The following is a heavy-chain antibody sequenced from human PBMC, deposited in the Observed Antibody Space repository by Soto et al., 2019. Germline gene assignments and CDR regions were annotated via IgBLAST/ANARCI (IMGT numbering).Heavy chain of an antibody. D-gene: IGHD6-6*01. V-gene: IGHV4-59*01. CDR2: IYYSGST. Sequence: XXTLSLACTVSGGSISSCYWRWILQPPGKGLEWIGYIYYSGSTNYNPSLKSRVTISVDTSKNQFSLKLSSVTAEDTAVYYCARDRSDSSSSWFWFDPWGQGTLVTVS. CDR3: ARDRSDSSSSWFWFDP. J-gene: IGHJ5*02. CDR1: GGSISSCY.